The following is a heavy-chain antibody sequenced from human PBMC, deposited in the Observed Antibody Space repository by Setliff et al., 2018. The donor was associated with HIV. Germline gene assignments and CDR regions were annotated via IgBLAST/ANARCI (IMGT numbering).Heavy chain of an antibody. CDR1: GGTFGSYA. CDR3: AQDRGWELPHPPFFDY. CDR2: IIPAFGTS. V-gene: IGHV1-69*06. Sequence: SVKVSCKASGGTFGSYAINWVRQAPGQGLEWMGRIIPAFGTSNSAQSFQGRLTLVADKSSNTAYMELNSLISEDTAIYYCAQDRGWELPHPPFFDYWGQGTLVTVSS. D-gene: IGHD1-7*01. J-gene: IGHJ4*02.